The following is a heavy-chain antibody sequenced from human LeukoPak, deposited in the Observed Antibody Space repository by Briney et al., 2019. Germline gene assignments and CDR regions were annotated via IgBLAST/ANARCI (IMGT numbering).Heavy chain of an antibody. D-gene: IGHD3-3*01. Sequence: PSETLSLTYAVYGGSFSGYYWTWIRQPPGKGLEWIGEINDNESTNYNPSLKSRVTISVDTSKNQFSLRLSSVSAADTAVYYCARRPYYDFWSGYSYSGLDVWGQGSTVTVSS. J-gene: IGHJ6*02. V-gene: IGHV4-34*01. CDR2: INDNEST. CDR3: ARRPYYDFWSGYSYSGLDV. CDR1: GGSFSGYY.